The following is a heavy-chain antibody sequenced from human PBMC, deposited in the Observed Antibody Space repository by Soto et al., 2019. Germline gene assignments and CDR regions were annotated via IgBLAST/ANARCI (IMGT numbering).Heavy chain of an antibody. Sequence: QVQLVESGGGVVQPGRSLRLSCAASGFTFSSYGIHWVRQAPGKGLEWVAGISYDGSNKYYADCVKGRFTSSRDNSKNTLYLQMNSLSAEDTAVYYCAQELVDGYNSGYYYYCMDVWGQGTTVTVSS. D-gene: IGHD5-12*01. J-gene: IGHJ6*02. V-gene: IGHV3-30*18. CDR1: GFTFSSYG. CDR3: AQELVDGYNSGYYYYCMDV. CDR2: ISYDGSNK.